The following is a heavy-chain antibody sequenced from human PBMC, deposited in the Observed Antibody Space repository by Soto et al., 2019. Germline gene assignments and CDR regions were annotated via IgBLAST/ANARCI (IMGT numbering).Heavy chain of an antibody. D-gene: IGHD3-9*01. V-gene: IGHV3-23*01. J-gene: IGHJ6*03. CDR1: GFTFSSYA. CDR3: AKSRRYFDWLSPKKYYYYYYMDV. CDR2: ISGSGGST. Sequence: GGSLRLSCAASGFTFSSYAMSWVRQAPGKGLEWVSAISGSGGSTYYADSVKGRFTISRDNSKNTLYLQMNSLRAEDTAVYYCAKSRRYFDWLSPKKYYYYYYMDVWGKGTTVTVSS.